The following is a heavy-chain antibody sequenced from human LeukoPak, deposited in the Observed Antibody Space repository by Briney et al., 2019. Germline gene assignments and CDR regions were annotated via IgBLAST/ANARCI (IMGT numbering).Heavy chain of an antibody. Sequence: GGSLRLSCAASGFTFSSYGMHWVRQAPGKGLEWVAVISYDGSNKYYADSVKGRFAISRDNSKNTLYLQMNSLRAEDTAVYYCAKEGRVVAATQSSPDYWGQGTLVTVSS. CDR2: ISYDGSNK. CDR1: GFTFSSYG. D-gene: IGHD2-15*01. V-gene: IGHV3-30*18. J-gene: IGHJ4*02. CDR3: AKEGRVVAATQSSPDY.